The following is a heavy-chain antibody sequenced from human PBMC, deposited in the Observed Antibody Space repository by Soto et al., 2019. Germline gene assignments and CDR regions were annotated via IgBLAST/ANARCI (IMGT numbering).Heavy chain of an antibody. D-gene: IGHD1-26*01. CDR2: IYYSGST. V-gene: IGHV4-31*03. CDR3: ARELRARSGSWAGNWFDP. CDR1: GSSISSGGYY. J-gene: IGHJ5*02. Sequence: QVQLQESGPGLVKPSQTLSLTCTVSGSSISSGGYYWSWIRQHPGKGLEWIGYIYYSGSTYYKTSLKSRLTRSVDTSRNQFSLNLTSVTAADTAVYYCARELRARSGSWAGNWFDPWGQGTLVTVSS.